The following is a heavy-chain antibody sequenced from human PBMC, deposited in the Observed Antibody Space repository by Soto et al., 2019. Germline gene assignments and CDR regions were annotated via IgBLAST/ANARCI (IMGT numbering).Heavy chain of an antibody. D-gene: IGHD6-6*01. V-gene: IGHV3-23*01. Sequence: GGPLRLSWAASGFTFSSYAMSWVRQAPGKGLEWVSAISGSGGSTYYADSVKGRFTISRDNSKNTLYLQMNSLRAEDTAVYYCAEYSSSSTYYFDYWGQGTLVTVSS. CDR3: AEYSSSSTYYFDY. J-gene: IGHJ4*02. CDR2: ISGSGGST. CDR1: GFTFSSYA.